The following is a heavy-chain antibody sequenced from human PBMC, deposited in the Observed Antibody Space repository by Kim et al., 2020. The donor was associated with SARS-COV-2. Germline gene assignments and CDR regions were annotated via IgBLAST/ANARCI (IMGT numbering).Heavy chain of an antibody. Sequence: GGSLRLSCAVSGFTLNNYWMTWVRQAPGKGLEWVANINEDASKKNYMDSVMGRFTISRDNVKNSVFLQMNGLRAEDTALDYCARDQSPELRLLERPHYYDAFDIWGQGTLATVSS. J-gene: IGHJ3*02. CDR2: INEDASKK. CDR3: ARDQSPELRLLERPHYYDAFDI. D-gene: IGHD3-3*01. V-gene: IGHV3-7*01. CDR1: GFTLNNYW.